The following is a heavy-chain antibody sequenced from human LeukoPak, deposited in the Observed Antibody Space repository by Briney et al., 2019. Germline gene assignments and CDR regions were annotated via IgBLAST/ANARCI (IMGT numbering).Heavy chain of an antibody. J-gene: IGHJ5*02. CDR3: ARADDYPDTDMYNWFDP. Sequence: GASVKVSCKASAYTFTGYYMHWVRQAPGQGLEWMGWINPNSGGTNYAQKFQGRVTMTRDTSISTAYMELSRLRSDDTAVYYCARADDYPDTDMYNWFDPWGQGTLVTVSS. CDR1: AYTFTGYY. V-gene: IGHV1-2*02. CDR2: INPNSGGT. D-gene: IGHD4-11*01.